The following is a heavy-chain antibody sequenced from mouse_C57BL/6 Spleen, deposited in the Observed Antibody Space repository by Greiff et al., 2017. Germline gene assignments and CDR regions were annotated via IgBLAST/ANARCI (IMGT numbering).Heavy chain of an antibody. CDR3: ARGQLAWFAY. Sequence: EVKLVESGPGLVKPSQSLSLTCSVTGYSITSGYYWNWIRQFPGNKLEWMGYISYDGSNNYNPSLKNRISITRDTSKNQFFLKLNSVTTEDTATYYCARGQLAWFAYWGQGTLVTVSA. CDR1: GYSITSGYY. V-gene: IGHV3-6*01. J-gene: IGHJ3*01. CDR2: ISYDGSN. D-gene: IGHD3-2*01.